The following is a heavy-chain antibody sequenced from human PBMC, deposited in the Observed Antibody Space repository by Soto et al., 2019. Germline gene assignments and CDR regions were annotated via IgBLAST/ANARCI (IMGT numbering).Heavy chain of an antibody. CDR3: ARDGSSSWSNFDY. J-gene: IGHJ4*02. D-gene: IGHD6-13*01. V-gene: IGHV1-18*01. CDR2: ISGYNGNT. Sequence: QVQLVQSGAEVKKPGASVKVSCKASGYTFSNYGITWVRQAPGQGHEWMGWISGYNGNTHYAQKFQGRVTMTTDTSTSTAYMELRSLRSDATAMFYCARDGSSSWSNFDYWGQGTLVTFSS. CDR1: GYTFSNYG.